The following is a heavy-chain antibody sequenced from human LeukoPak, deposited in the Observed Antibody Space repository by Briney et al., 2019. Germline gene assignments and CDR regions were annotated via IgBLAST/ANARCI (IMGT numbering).Heavy chain of an antibody. CDR2: ICYDGSNK. Sequence: GGSLRLSCAASGFTFSRFTINWVRQAPGKGLEWVATICYDGSNKYYADSVKGRFTISRDNSKNTLSLQMNSLRAEDTAVYYCARDRRNGDEGCDYWGQGTLVTVSS. J-gene: IGHJ4*02. CDR1: GFTFSRFT. D-gene: IGHD1-1*01. CDR3: ARDRRNGDEGCDY. V-gene: IGHV3-33*07.